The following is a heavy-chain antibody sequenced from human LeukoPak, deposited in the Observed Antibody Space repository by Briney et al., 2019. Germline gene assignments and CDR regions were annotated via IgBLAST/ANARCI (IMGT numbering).Heavy chain of an antibody. J-gene: IGHJ5*02. CDR2: ISAYNGNT. Sequence: ASVKVSCKASVYTFTSYGISWVRQAPGQGLEWMGWISAYNGNTNYAQKLQGRVTMTTDTSTSTAYMELMSLRSDRTAVYYCSTVRHSYGSGSYLPWGQGTLVTVSS. D-gene: IGHD3-10*01. CDR3: STVRHSYGSGSYLP. V-gene: IGHV1-18*01. CDR1: VYTFTSYG.